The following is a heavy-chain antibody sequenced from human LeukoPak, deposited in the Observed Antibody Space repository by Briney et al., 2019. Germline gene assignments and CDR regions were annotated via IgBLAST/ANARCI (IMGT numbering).Heavy chain of an antibody. CDR3: ATRGTTVTTYYFNY. CDR2: ISGSGGST. V-gene: IGHV3-23*01. Sequence: GGSLRLSCAASGFTFSSYAMSWVRQAPGKGLDWVSSISGSGGSTYYTDSVKGRFTISRDNSKNTLYLQMNSLRAKDTAVYYCATRGTTVTTYYFNYWGQGTLVTVSS. J-gene: IGHJ4*02. CDR1: GFTFSSYA. D-gene: IGHD4-17*01.